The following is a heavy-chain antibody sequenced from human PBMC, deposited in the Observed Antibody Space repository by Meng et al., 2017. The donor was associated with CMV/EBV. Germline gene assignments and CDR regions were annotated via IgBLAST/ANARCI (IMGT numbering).Heavy chain of an antibody. CDR3: TRQRSRVFDY. V-gene: IGHV3-73*01. J-gene: IGHJ4*02. CDR2: IRSKANSYAT. CDR1: GFTFSSSA. D-gene: IGHD3-3*01. Sequence: CAASGFTFSSSAMHWVRQASGKGLEWVGRIRSKANSYATAYAASVKGRFTISRDDSKNTAYLQMNSLKTEDTAVYYCTRQRSRVFDYWGQGTLVTVSS.